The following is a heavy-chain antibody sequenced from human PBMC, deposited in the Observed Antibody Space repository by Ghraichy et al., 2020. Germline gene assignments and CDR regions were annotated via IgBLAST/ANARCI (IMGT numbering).Heavy chain of an antibody. Sequence: SVKVSCKASGFTFTSSAVQWVRQARGQRLEWIGWIVVGSGNTNYAQKFQERVTITRDMSTSTAYMELSSLRSEDTAVYYCAARVAVAGGGFDPWGQGTLVTVSS. CDR3: AARVAVAGGGFDP. CDR2: IVVGSGNT. CDR1: GFTFTSSA. J-gene: IGHJ5*02. V-gene: IGHV1-58*01. D-gene: IGHD6-19*01.